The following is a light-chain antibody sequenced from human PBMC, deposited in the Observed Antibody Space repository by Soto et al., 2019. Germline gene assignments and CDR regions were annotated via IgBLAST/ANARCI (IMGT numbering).Light chain of an antibody. CDR1: SSSKW. J-gene: IGKJ2*01. V-gene: IGKV1-5*01. CDR3: QHTTDFT. Sequence: DIQMTQSPSTLAASVGDTVTMTCRSSSKWLDWYQKKPGKAPKLLIYDVSNLERGVPPRFSGSTSGAESTITIPGLQPDDLGTYYCQHTTDFTFGQGTKVEIK. CDR2: DVS.